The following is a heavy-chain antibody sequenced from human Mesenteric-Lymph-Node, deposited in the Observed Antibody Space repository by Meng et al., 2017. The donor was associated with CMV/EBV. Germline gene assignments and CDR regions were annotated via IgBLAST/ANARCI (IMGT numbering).Heavy chain of an antibody. Sequence: GGSLRLSCAASRFTFSSYGMHWVRQAPGKGLEWVAFIRYDGSNKYYADSVKGRFTISRDNSKNTLYLQMNSLRAEDTAVYYCAREGVYAYYDILTGKYYFDYWGQGTLVTVSS. CDR3: AREGVYAYYDILTGKYYFDY. CDR1: RFTFSSYG. V-gene: IGHV3-30*02. J-gene: IGHJ4*02. D-gene: IGHD3-9*01. CDR2: IRYDGSNK.